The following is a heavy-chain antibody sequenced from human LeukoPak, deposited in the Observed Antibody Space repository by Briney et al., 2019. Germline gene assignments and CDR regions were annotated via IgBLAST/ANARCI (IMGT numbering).Heavy chain of an antibody. CDR2: INHSGST. V-gene: IGHV4-34*01. Sequence: SETLSLTCAVYGGSFSGYYWSWIRQPPGKGLEWIGEINHSGSTNSNPSLKSRVTISVDTSKNQFSLKLSSATAADTAVYYCARDIERNYYYMDVWGKGTTVTVSS. J-gene: IGHJ6*03. CDR1: GGSFSGYY. D-gene: IGHD5-12*01. CDR3: ARDIERNYYYMDV.